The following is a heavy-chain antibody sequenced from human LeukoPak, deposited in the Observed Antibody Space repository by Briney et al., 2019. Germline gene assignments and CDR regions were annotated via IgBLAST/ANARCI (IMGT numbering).Heavy chain of an antibody. V-gene: IGHV3-30-3*01. Sequence: GGSLRLSCAASGFTFSSYAMHWVRQAPGKGLEWVAVISYDGSNKYYADSVKGRFTISRDNSKNTLYLQMNSLRAEDTAVYYCAKDHAGGIVGATSGVGELIFDYWGQGTLVTVSS. CDR2: ISYDGSNK. J-gene: IGHJ4*02. CDR1: GFTFSSYA. CDR3: AKDHAGGIVGATSGVGELIFDY. D-gene: IGHD1-26*01.